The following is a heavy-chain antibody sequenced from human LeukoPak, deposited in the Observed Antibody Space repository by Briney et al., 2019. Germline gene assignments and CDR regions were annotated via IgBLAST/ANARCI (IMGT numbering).Heavy chain of an antibody. J-gene: IGHJ4*02. V-gene: IGHV3-74*01. CDR1: GLTFISYG. D-gene: IGHD2-21*02. CDR3: ARELPREVTLDY. CDR2: INNGGVST. Sequence: GGSLRLSCAAPGLTFISYGMQWVRQAPGKGLVWVSRINNGGVSTSYADSVRGRFTVSRDNGKNTLYLQMNSLRAEDTGVYYCARELPREVTLDYWGQGTLVTVSS.